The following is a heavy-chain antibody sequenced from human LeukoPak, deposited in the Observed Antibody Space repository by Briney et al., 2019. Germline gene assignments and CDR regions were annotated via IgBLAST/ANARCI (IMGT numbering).Heavy chain of an antibody. CDR3: ARDLGSRDAFDI. CDR2: ISSSSSTI. D-gene: IGHD7-27*01. Sequence: GGSLRLSCAASGFTFSSYSMNWVRQAPGKWLEWVSYISSSSSTIYYADSVKGRFTISRDNAKNSLYLQMNSLRAEDTAVYYCARDLGSRDAFDIWGQGTMVTVSS. J-gene: IGHJ3*02. V-gene: IGHV3-48*01. CDR1: GFTFSSYS.